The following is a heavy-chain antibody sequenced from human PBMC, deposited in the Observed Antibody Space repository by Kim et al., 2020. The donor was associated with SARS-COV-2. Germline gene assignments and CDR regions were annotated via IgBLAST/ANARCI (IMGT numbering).Heavy chain of an antibody. CDR3: ARGPHRYSSSPAPQAYYFDY. J-gene: IGHJ4*02. V-gene: IGHV1-18*01. D-gene: IGHD6-13*01. Sequence: ASGKVSCKASGYTFTSYGISWVRQAPGQGLEWMGWISAYNGNTNYAQKLQGRVTMTTDTSTSTAYMELRSLRSDDTAVYYCARGPHRYSSSPAPQAYYFDYWGQGTLVTVSS. CDR2: ISAYNGNT. CDR1: GYTFTSYG.